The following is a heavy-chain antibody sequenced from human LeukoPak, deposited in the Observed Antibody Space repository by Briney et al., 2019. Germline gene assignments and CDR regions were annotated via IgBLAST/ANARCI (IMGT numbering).Heavy chain of an antibody. V-gene: IGHV3-74*01. D-gene: IGHD5-24*01. J-gene: IGHJ4*02. Sequence: GGSLRLSCAASGFTFSSYWMHWVRQAPGKGVVWVSRINSDGSSTDYADSVKGRFTISRDNAKNTLYLQMSSLRAEDTGVYYCARTSDGLRRDGYSPYYFHYWGQGTLVTVSS. CDR3: ARTSDGLRRDGYSPYYFHY. CDR1: GFTFSSYW. CDR2: INSDGSST.